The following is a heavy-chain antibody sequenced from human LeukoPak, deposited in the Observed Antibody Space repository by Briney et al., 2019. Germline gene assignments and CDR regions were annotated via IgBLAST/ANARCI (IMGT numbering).Heavy chain of an antibody. CDR3: ARHQLGGYSNGPFDF. D-gene: IGHD5-18*01. CDR2: IYYIGGT. CDR1: SGSMNSDF. J-gene: IGHJ4*02. V-gene: IGHV4-59*08. Sequence: SETLSLTCTVSSGSMNSDFWSWIRQPPGKGLEWIGYIYYIGGTNYNPSLRSRVTILLVTSKNQFSMKLSSVSAADTAVYYCARHQLGGYSNGPFDFWGQGTLITVSS.